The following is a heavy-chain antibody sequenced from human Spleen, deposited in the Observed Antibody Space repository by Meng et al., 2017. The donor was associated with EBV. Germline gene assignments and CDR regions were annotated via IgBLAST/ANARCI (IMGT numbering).Heavy chain of an antibody. Sequence: QVQFVRLGAEVKKPVASLMVSCKASGYTFTSYDINWVRQASGQGLEWMGWMNPNSGNTDYAQKFQGRVTMTRDTSISTAYMELSSLTSEDTAVYYCARGLVVTALTDYWGQGTLVTVSS. J-gene: IGHJ4*02. D-gene: IGHD2-21*02. CDR1: GYTFTSYD. V-gene: IGHV1-8*01. CDR2: MNPNSGNT. CDR3: ARGLVVTALTDY.